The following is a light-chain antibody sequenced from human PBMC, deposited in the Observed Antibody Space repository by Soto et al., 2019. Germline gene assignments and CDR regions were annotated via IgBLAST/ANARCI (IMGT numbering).Light chain of an antibody. CDR1: QDISNY. Sequence: DILMTQSPSSLSASVVDRVTITCQASQDISNYLNWYQQKPGKAPKLLIYDASNLETGVPSRFSGSGSGTDFTFTISSLQPEDIATYYCQQYDNLPFGGGTKVEIK. V-gene: IGKV1-33*01. CDR2: DAS. CDR3: QQYDNLP. J-gene: IGKJ4*01.